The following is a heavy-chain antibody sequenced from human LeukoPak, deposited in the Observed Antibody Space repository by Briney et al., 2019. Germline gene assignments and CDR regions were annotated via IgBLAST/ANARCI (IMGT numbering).Heavy chain of an antibody. CDR3: ARFRAGVGEPYGDY. D-gene: IGHD3-10*01. CDR1: GYSENFYG. Sequence: ASVKVSCKTSGYSENFYGITWVRQVAGQGLEWMGWISAYNGNTNYAQNLQGRVTMTTDTSTSTAYMELRSLRSDDTAVYYCARFRAGVGEPYGDYRGQGTLVTVSS. J-gene: IGHJ4*02. CDR2: ISAYNGNT. V-gene: IGHV1-18*01.